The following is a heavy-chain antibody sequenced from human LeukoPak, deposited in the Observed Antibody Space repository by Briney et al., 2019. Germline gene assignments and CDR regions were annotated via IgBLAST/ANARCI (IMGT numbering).Heavy chain of an antibody. Sequence: SETLSLTCTVSGGSISSYYWSWIRQPAGKGLEWIGRIYTSGSTNYNPSLKSRVTMSVDTSKNQFSLKLSSVTAADTAVYYCARGSHWNQLHYFDYWGQGTLVTVSS. D-gene: IGHD1-1*01. CDR3: ARGSHWNQLHYFDY. V-gene: IGHV4-4*07. CDR2: IYTSGST. J-gene: IGHJ4*02. CDR1: GGSISSYY.